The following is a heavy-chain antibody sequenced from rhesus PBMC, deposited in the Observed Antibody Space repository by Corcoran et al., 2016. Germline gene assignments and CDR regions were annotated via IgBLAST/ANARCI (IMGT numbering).Heavy chain of an antibody. D-gene: IGHD2-39*01. Sequence: QGTLKESGPAVVKPTQTLTLTCTFSGFSPSTSGMGGGWIRQPTGKALEWLTSIYWDDNKYQSTSLNSRLSISKDTSKNQVVLTMTNMDPVDTATYYCARGGSGLEASAGDYWGQGVLVTVSS. CDR1: GFSPSTSGMG. CDR3: ARGGSGLEASAGDY. V-gene: IGHV2S1*01. J-gene: IGHJ4*01. CDR2: IYWDDNK.